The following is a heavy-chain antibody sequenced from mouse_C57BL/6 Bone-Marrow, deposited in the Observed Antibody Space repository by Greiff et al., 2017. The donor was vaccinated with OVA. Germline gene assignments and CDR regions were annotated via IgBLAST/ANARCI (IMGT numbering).Heavy chain of an antibody. D-gene: IGHD1-1*01. CDR3: TRGGLGYGSSYEAY. CDR1: GFTFSSYA. V-gene: IGHV5-9-1*02. J-gene: IGHJ3*01. CDR2: ISSGGDYI. Sequence: EVKLVESGEGLVKPGGSLKLSCAASGFTFSSYAMSWVRQTPEKRLEWVAYISSGGDYIYYADTVKGRFTISRDNARNTLYLQMSSLKSEDTAMYYCTRGGLGYGSSYEAYWGQGTLVTVSA.